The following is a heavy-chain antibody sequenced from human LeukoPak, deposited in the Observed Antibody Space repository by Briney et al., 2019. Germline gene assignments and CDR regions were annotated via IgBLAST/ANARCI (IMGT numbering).Heavy chain of an antibody. D-gene: IGHD6-13*01. CDR1: GYTFTSYY. Sequence: ASVKVSCKASGYTFTSYYMHWVRQAPGQGLEWMGLINPSGGSTSYAQKFQGRVTITRDMSTGKLYMEQGSLRSEGTAVYYGARSRGSSSWLPNWFDPWGEGSQV. CDR3: ARSRGSSSWLPNWFDP. J-gene: IGHJ5*02. CDR2: INPSGGST. V-gene: IGHV1-46*01.